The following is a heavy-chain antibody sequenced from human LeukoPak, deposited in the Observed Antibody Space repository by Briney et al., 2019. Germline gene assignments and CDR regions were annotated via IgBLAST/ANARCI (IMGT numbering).Heavy chain of an antibody. CDR3: ARETYSSGWYLSSYYYYYMDV. V-gene: IGHV1-2*02. D-gene: IGHD6-19*01. Sequence: GASVKVSCKASGYTFTGYYMHWVRQAPGQGLEWMGWINPNSGGTNYAQKFQGRVTMTRDTSISTAYMELSRLRSDDTAVYYCARETYSSGWYLSSYYYYYMDVWGKGTTVTASS. CDR2: INPNSGGT. J-gene: IGHJ6*03. CDR1: GYTFTGYY.